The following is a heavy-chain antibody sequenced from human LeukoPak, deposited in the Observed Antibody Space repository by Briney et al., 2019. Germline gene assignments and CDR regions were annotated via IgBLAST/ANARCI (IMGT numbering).Heavy chain of an antibody. CDR2: ISAYNGNT. J-gene: IGHJ4*02. CDR3: ARLRYYYDSSGPAPFDY. V-gene: IGHV1-18*01. D-gene: IGHD3-22*01. CDR1: GYIFTSYG. Sequence: ASVKVSCKASGYIFTSYGISWVRQAPGQGLEWMGWISAYNGNTNYAQKLQGRVTMTTDTSTSTAYMELRSLRSDDTAVYYCARLRYYYDSSGPAPFDYWGQGTLVTVSS.